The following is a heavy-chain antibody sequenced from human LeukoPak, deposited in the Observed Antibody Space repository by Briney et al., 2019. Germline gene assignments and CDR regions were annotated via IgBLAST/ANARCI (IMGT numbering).Heavy chain of an antibody. V-gene: IGHV4-61*02. D-gene: IGHD2-15*01. CDR1: GGSISSGSYY. CDR3: ARGAIGCSGGSCYFRDLDY. J-gene: IGHJ4*02. CDR2: IYTSGST. Sequence: SETLSLTCTVCGGSISSGSYYWSWIRQPAGKRLEWIGRIYTSGSTNYNPSLKSRVTISVDTSKNQFSLKLSSVTAADTAVYDCARGAIGCSGGSCYFRDLDYWGQGTLVTVSS.